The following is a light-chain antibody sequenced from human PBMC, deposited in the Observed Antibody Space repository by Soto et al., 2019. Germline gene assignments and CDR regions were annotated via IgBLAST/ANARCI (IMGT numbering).Light chain of an antibody. CDR3: QQSYSTPWT. J-gene: IGKJ1*01. CDR2: DAS. CDR1: QSMSSY. V-gene: IGKV1-39*01. Sequence: DIQMTQSPSSLSASVGDRVTITCRASQSMSSYLNWYQQKPGKAPKLLIYDASSLQSGVPSRFSGSGSGTDFTLTISSLQPEDFATYYCQQSYSTPWTFGQGTKVEIK.